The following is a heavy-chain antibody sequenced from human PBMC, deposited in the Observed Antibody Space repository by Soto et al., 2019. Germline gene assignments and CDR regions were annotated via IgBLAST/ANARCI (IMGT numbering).Heavy chain of an antibody. D-gene: IGHD2-8*01. CDR1: GFSFLSYA. CDR3: AKIEMGWFAH. J-gene: IGHJ5*02. Sequence: PGGSLRLSCTGSGFSFLSYAMSWVRQAPGKGLEWVSTISGSGGHTYYADSVKGRFVVSRDNDKNTVYLHMSSLTGEDTAVYFCAKIEMGWFAHWGQGTQVTVSS. V-gene: IGHV3-23*01. CDR2: ISGSGGHT.